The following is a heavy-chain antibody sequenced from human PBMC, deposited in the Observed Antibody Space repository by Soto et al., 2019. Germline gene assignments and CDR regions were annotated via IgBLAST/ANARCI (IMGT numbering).Heavy chain of an antibody. V-gene: IGHV3-23*01. CDR3: AKRELDDK. Sequence: EVQLLESGGRFVQPGGSQRLSCAASGFTFRSYGMSWVRQAPGKGLEWISAISDNGGRTDYADSVKGRFTISRDNSKNTLFLQMNTLTAEDTAVYYCAKRELDDKWGQGTLVTVS. CDR2: ISDNGGRT. D-gene: IGHD3-3*02. J-gene: IGHJ4*02. CDR1: GFTFRSYG.